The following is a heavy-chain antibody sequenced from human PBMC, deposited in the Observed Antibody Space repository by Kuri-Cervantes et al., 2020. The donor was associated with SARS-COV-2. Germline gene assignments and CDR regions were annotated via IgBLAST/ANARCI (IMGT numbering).Heavy chain of an antibody. CDR1: GGSISSYY. V-gene: IGHV4-4*07. CDR2: IYTSGST. Sequence: GSLRLSCTVSGGSISSYYWGWIRQPAGKGLEWIGRIYTSGSTNYNPSLKSRVTMSVDTSKNQFSLKLSSVTAADTAVYYCARGLRGLTHDYWGQGTLVTVSS. D-gene: IGHD4/OR15-4a*01. CDR3: ARGLRGLTHDY. J-gene: IGHJ4*02.